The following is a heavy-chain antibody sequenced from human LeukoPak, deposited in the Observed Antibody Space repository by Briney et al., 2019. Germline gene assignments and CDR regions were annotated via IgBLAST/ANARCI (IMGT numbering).Heavy chain of an antibody. D-gene: IGHD3-10*01. CDR1: GYSISTGYY. Sequence: PSETLSLTCTVSGYSISTGYYWGWIRQPPGKGLEWIGSMYHSGSTYYNPSLKSRVTMSADTSKNQFSLKLSSVTAADTAVYYCARRPRGYYGSGSYSYWGQGTLVTVSS. CDR3: ARRPRGYYGSGSYSY. V-gene: IGHV4-38-2*02. CDR2: MYHSGST. J-gene: IGHJ4*02.